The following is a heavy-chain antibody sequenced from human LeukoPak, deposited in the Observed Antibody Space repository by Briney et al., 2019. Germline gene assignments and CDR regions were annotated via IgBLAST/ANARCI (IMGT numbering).Heavy chain of an antibody. D-gene: IGHD6-6*01. Sequence: GGSLRLSCAASGFTFRSYEMNWVRQAPGKGLEWVSYISSSGSGIFYADSVKGRFTISRDNAKNSLYLQMNSLRAEDTAVYYCARDLEYTTSSGDYWGQGTLVIVSS. V-gene: IGHV3-48*03. J-gene: IGHJ4*02. CDR2: ISSSGSGI. CDR3: ARDLEYTTSSGDY. CDR1: GFTFRSYE.